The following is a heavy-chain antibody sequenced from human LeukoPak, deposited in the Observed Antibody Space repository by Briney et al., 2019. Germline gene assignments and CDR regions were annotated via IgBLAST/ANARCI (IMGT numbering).Heavy chain of an antibody. CDR2: ISGTGGAS. V-gene: IGHV3-23*01. CDR3: AKFKSGVVVKNYLDL. J-gene: IGHJ4*02. Sequence: GGSLRLSCAASGVTFSSYGMTWVRQGPGKGLDWVSSISGTGGASYYADSVKGRFTISRDNSKNTLYLEMNSLRAEDTAVYYCAKFKSGVVVKNYLDLWGRGTLVTVSS. CDR1: GVTFSSYG. D-gene: IGHD2-15*01.